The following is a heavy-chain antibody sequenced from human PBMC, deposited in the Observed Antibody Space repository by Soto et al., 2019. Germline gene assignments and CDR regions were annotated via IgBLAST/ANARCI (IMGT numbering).Heavy chain of an antibody. CDR1: GYTFTNYV. CDR2: IFGGNGNT. CDR3: TREDF. V-gene: IGHV1-3*01. J-gene: IGHJ4*02. Sequence: VQFVQSGAEVKRPGASVKLSCKASGYTFTNYVIHWVRQAPGQGLEWMGWIFGGNGNTAYSQKFQGRATITRDTFASTAYMELSSLTSEDTAVYYCTREDFWGQRTLITVSS.